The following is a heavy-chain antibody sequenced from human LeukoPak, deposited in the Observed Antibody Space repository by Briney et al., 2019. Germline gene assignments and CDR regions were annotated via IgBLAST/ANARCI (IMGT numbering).Heavy chain of an antibody. V-gene: IGHV4-30-2*01. CDR2: IYHSGST. CDR3: ARGDYSSNYYYYFDY. CDR1: GGSISSGGYS. J-gene: IGHJ4*02. Sequence: SQTLSLTCAVSGGSISSGGYSWSWIRQPPGKGLEWIGYIYHSGSTYYNPSLKSRVTISVDRSKNQFSLKLSSVTAADTAVYYCARGDYSSNYYYYFDYWGQGTLVTVSS. D-gene: IGHD3-22*01.